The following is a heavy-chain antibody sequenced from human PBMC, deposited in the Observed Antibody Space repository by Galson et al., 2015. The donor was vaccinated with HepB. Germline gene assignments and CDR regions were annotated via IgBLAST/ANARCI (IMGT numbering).Heavy chain of an antibody. V-gene: IGHV1-24*01. CDR1: GYTLTELP. D-gene: IGHD1-26*01. Sequence: SVKVSCKVSGYTLTELPMHWVRQAPGKGLKWMGGFDPEDSETIYAQKFQGRVTMTEDTSTDTAYMELSSLRSEDTAVYYCATSGGGPWELTPLFDYWGQGTLVTVSS. CDR2: FDPEDSET. J-gene: IGHJ4*02. CDR3: ATSGGGPWELTPLFDY.